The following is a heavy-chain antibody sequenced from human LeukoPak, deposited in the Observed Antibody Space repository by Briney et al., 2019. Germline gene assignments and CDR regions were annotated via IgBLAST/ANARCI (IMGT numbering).Heavy chain of an antibody. Sequence: PGGSLRLSCAASGFTFSSYWMHWVRQAPGKGLVWVSRINTDGSSTSYADSVKGRLTISRDNAKNSVYLQIHNLRAEDTAVYYCARDLGWLQSDYWGQGTLVTVSS. CDR3: ARDLGWLQSDY. CDR1: GFTFSSYW. J-gene: IGHJ4*02. CDR2: INTDGSST. V-gene: IGHV3-74*01. D-gene: IGHD5-24*01.